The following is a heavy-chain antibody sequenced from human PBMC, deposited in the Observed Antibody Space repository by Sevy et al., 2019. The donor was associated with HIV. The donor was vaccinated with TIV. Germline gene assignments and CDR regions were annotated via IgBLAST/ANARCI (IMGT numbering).Heavy chain of an antibody. CDR1: GFTFGNAW. CDR3: ATAPGYYDSAPFDY. Sequence: GGSLRLSCAVSGFTFGNAWMNWVRQAPGTGLQWVGLIKSKIDGETTDYVAPVKGRFTISRDDSTNTLYLQMNSLKTEDTGVYYCATAPGYYDSAPFDYWGPGTLVTVSS. D-gene: IGHD3-22*01. J-gene: IGHJ4*02. V-gene: IGHV3-15*01. CDR2: IKSKIDGETT.